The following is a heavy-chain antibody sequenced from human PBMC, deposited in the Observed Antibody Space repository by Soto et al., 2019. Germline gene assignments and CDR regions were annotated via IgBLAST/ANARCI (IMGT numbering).Heavy chain of an antibody. Sequence: QVQLVQSGAEVKKPGSSVKVSCKASGGTFSSYAISWVRQAPGQGLEWMGGIIPLFGTANYAQKFQGRVTITADESTSKAYMELSSLRSEDTAVYYCAVCMVRGMYYGMDVWGQGTTVTVSS. CDR2: IIPLFGTA. V-gene: IGHV1-69*12. D-gene: IGHD3-10*01. CDR3: AVCMVRGMYYGMDV. J-gene: IGHJ6*02. CDR1: GGTFSSYA.